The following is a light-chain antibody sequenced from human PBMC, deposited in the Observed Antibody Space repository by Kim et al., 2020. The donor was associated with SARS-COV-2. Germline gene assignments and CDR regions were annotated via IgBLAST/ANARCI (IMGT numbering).Light chain of an antibody. J-gene: IGLJ3*02. Sequence: KVTISCTGTGSNSGTGYDVHWYRHIQGTSPKLLIFGNNIRPSGVPDRFSASKSGSSASLAITGLQADDEGDYYCQSYDTSLSASVVGGGTKLTVL. V-gene: IGLV1-40*01. CDR3: QSYDTSLSASV. CDR1: GSNSGTGYD. CDR2: GNN.